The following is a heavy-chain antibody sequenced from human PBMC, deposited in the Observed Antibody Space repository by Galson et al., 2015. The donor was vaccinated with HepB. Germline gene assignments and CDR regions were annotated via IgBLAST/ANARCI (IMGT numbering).Heavy chain of an antibody. J-gene: IGHJ6*03. Sequence: QSGAEVKKPGESLKISCKASGYTFTSYAMNWVRQAPGQGLEWMGWINTNTGNPTYAQGFTGRFVFSLDTSVSTAYLQISSLKAEDTAVYYCARDSGYDFWSGYYTSVHYYYYMDVWGKGTTVTVSS. D-gene: IGHD3-3*01. CDR3: ARDSGYDFWSGYYTSVHYYYYMDV. CDR1: GYTFTSYA. CDR2: INTNTGNP. V-gene: IGHV7-4-1*02.